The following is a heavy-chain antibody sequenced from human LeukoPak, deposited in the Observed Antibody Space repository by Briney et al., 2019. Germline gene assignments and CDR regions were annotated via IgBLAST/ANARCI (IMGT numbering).Heavy chain of an antibody. Sequence: ASVKVSCKASGYTFTGYYMHWVRQAPGQELEWMGWINPNSGGTNYAQKFQGRVTMTRDTSISTAYMELSRLRSDDTAVYYCAREDSAGIAAAGTCYYGMDVWGQGTTVTVSS. J-gene: IGHJ6*02. CDR1: GYTFTGYY. CDR3: AREDSAGIAAAGTCYYGMDV. V-gene: IGHV1-2*02. CDR2: INPNSGGT. D-gene: IGHD6-13*01.